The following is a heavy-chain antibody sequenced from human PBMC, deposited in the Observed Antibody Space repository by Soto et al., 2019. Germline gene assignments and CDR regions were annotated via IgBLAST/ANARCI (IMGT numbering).Heavy chain of an antibody. Sequence: GGSLRLSCAASGFTFSDYYMSWIRQAPGKGLEWVSYISSSGSTIYYADSVKGRFTISRDNAKNSLYLQMNSLRAEDTAVYYCARSGGVGLGPKTVTTGGREVDYWGQGTLVTVSS. V-gene: IGHV3-11*01. D-gene: IGHD4-17*01. CDR2: ISSSGSTI. CDR3: ARSGGVGLGPKTVTTGGREVDY. J-gene: IGHJ4*02. CDR1: GFTFSDYY.